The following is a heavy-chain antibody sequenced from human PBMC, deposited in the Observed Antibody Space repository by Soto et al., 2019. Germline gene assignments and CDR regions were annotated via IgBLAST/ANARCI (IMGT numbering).Heavy chain of an antibody. CDR3: ARDTVTTPLDYYYYVMDV. V-gene: IGHV1-18*01. Sequence: ASVKVSCKASGYTFTSYGISWVREAPGQGLEWMGWISAYNGNTNYAQKLQGRVTMTTDTSTSTAYMELRSLRSDDTAVYYCARDTVTTPLDYYYYVMDVWGQGTTVTVSS. CDR2: ISAYNGNT. J-gene: IGHJ6*02. D-gene: IGHD4-4*01. CDR1: GYTFTSYG.